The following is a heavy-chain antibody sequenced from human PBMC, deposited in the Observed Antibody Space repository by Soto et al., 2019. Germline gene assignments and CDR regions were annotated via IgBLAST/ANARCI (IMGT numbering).Heavy chain of an antibody. CDR1: GGTFSSYA. CDR3: ARTLYSSSRCRYYYYYGMDV. CDR2: IIPIFGTA. V-gene: IGHV1-69*12. D-gene: IGHD6-13*01. Sequence: QVQLVQSGAEVKKPGSSVKVSCKASGGTFSSYAISWVRQAPGQGLEWMGGIIPIFGTANYAQKFQGRVTITADESTSTAYMELSSLRSEDTAVYYCARTLYSSSRCRYYYYYGMDVWGQGTTVTVSS. J-gene: IGHJ6*02.